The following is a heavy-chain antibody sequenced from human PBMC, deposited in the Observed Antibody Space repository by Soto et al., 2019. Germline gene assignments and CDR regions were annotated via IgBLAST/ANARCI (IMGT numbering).Heavy chain of an antibody. V-gene: IGHV4-34*01. D-gene: IGHD2-8*01. CDR3: ARVPRDIVLMVYAYYYYYMDV. J-gene: IGHJ6*03. CDR2: INHSGST. Sequence: PSETLSLTCAVYGGSFSGYYWSWIRQPPGKGLEWIGEINHSGSTNYNPSLKSRVTISVDTSKNQFSLKLSSVTAADTAVYYCARVPRDIVLMVYAYYYYYMDVWGKGTTVTVSS. CDR1: GGSFSGYY.